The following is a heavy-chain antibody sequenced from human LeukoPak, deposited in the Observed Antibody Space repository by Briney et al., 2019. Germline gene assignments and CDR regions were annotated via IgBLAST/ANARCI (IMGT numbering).Heavy chain of an antibody. V-gene: IGHV3-23*01. Sequence: GGSLRLSFAAPGFTFSSYAMSWVRQAPGKGVEWVSAISGSGGSTYYADSVKGRFTISRDNSKNTLYLQMNSLRAEDTAVYYCAKDLYPPSPGIAAAGFFDYWGQGTLVTVSS. J-gene: IGHJ4*02. CDR3: AKDLYPPSPGIAAAGFFDY. D-gene: IGHD6-13*01. CDR1: GFTFSSYA. CDR2: ISGSGGST.